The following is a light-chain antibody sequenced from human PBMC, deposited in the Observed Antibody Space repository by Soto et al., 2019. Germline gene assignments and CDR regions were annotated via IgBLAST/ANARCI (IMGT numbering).Light chain of an antibody. CDR2: EVT. CDR1: SRDVGGYNY. Sequence: QSVLTQPASVSGSPGQSITISCTGTSRDVGGYNYVSWYQQHPGKVPKLMIYEVTNRPSGVSNRFSGSKSGTTASLTISGLQAEDEADYYCSSYSSSSTLLFGGGTQLTVL. J-gene: IGLJ7*01. CDR3: SSYSSSSTLL. V-gene: IGLV2-14*01.